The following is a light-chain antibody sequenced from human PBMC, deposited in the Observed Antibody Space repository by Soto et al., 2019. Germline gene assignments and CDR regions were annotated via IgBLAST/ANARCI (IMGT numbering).Light chain of an antibody. CDR3: CSYATSSFV. J-gene: IGLJ1*01. V-gene: IGLV2-23*02. Sequence: QSVLTQPASVSGSPGQSITISCSGTTSDVGGYNLVSWYQQHPDKAPKLLIYEVSQRPSGVSSRFSGSKSGNTATLTISGVQPEDEADYFCCSYATSSFVFGTGTKLTVL. CDR2: EVS. CDR1: TSDVGGYNL.